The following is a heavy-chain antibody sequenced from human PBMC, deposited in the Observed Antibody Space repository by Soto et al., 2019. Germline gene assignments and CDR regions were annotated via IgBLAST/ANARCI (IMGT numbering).Heavy chain of an antibody. V-gene: IGHV4-59*12. Sequence: SETLSLTCTVSGGSISNYYWSWIRQPPGKGLEWIGYIYYSGSTNYNPSLKSRVIISVDTSKNQFSLQLNSVTPEDAAVYYCANDPGYSLDYWGQGTPVTVSS. CDR1: GGSISNYY. J-gene: IGHJ4*02. CDR3: ANDPGYSLDY. CDR2: IYYSGST. D-gene: IGHD5-12*01.